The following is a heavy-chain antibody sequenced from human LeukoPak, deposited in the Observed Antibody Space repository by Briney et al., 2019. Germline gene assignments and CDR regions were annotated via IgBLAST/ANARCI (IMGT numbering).Heavy chain of an antibody. CDR3: AKDPDTYYYGSGSYSPFDY. CDR1: GFTFSSYG. Sequence: GGSLRLSCAASGFTFSSYGMHWVRQAPCKGLEWVAVISYDGSNKYYADSVKGRFTISRDNSKNTLYLQMNSLRAEDTAVYYCAKDPDTYYYGSGSYSPFDYWGQGTLVTVSS. CDR2: ISYDGSNK. D-gene: IGHD3-10*01. V-gene: IGHV3-30*18. J-gene: IGHJ4*02.